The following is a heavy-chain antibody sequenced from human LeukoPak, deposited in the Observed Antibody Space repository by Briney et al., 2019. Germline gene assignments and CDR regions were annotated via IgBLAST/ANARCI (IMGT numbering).Heavy chain of an antibody. V-gene: IGHV6-1*01. CDR3: AREFEHQLAYDAFDI. CDR1: GDSVSSNSAA. Sequence: SQTLSLTCGISGDSVSSNSAAWNWIRQSPSRGLEWLGRTYYRARWYNDYAGSVHGRITINADTSKNQFSLQLSSVTPEDTAVYYCAREFEHQLAYDAFDIWGQGTMVTVSS. J-gene: IGHJ3*02. D-gene: IGHD1-1*01. CDR2: TYYRARWYN.